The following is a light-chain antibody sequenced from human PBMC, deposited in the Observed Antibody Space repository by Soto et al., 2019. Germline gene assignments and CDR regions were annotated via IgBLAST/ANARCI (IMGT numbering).Light chain of an antibody. V-gene: IGLV2-14*01. J-gene: IGLJ1*01. Sequence: QSVLTQPASVSGSPGRSITISCTGTSSDVGGYKYVSWYQQYPGKAPKLMIYEVSNRPSGVSNRFYGSKSGNTASLTISGLLAEDEAAYYCCYYTVTCPQFVTGKTVTV. CDR3: CYYTVTCPQ. CDR1: SSDVGGYKY. CDR2: EVS.